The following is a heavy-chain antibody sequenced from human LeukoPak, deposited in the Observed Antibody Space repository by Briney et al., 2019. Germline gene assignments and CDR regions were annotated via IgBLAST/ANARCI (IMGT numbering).Heavy chain of an antibody. Sequence: GASVNVSCKASGYTFTKYGMNWVRQAPGQGLEWMGWINTNTGNPTYAQDFTGRFVFSLDTSVSTAYLQISSLKAEDTAVYYCAKKYCSSASCYFDYWGQGTLVTVSS. V-gene: IGHV7-4-1*02. CDR2: INTNTGNP. J-gene: IGHJ4*02. CDR1: GYTFTKYG. D-gene: IGHD2-2*01. CDR3: AKKYCSSASCYFDY.